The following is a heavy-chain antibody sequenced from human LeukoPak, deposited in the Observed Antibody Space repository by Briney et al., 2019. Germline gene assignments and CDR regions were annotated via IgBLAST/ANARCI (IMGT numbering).Heavy chain of an antibody. D-gene: IGHD2-15*01. V-gene: IGHV1-3*01. J-gene: IGHJ1*01. CDR2: INAGNGNT. CDR3: ARDGEDIVVVVAAAMGTGYFQH. Sequence: ASVKVSCKASGYTFTSYAMHWVRQAPGQRLEWMGWINAGNGNTKYSQKFQGRVTITRDTSASTAYMELSSLRSEDTAVYYCARDGEDIVVVVAAAMGTGYFQHWGQGTLVTVSS. CDR1: GYTFTSYA.